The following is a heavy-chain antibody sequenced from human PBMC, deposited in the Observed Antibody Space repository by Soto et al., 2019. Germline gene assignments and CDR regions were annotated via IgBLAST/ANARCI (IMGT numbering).Heavy chain of an antibody. D-gene: IGHD6-13*01. CDR3: ERFSSSGLYYYFGMDV. CDR1: GFSISNNNW. Sequence: SETLSLTCAVSGFSISNNNWWTWVRQPPGKGLEWVGDIYHTGITNYSPSLKSRVTISVDNSKNQFSLRLTSVTAAETAVYYCERFSSSGLYYYFGMDVWGQGTTVTVSS. CDR2: IYHTGIT. J-gene: IGHJ6*02. V-gene: IGHV4-4*02.